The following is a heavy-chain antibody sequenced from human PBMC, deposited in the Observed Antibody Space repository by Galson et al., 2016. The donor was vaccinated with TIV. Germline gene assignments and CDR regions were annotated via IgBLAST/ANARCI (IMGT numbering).Heavy chain of an antibody. J-gene: IGHJ4*02. CDR3: ARCSSTSSRRFDY. CDR1: GYTFSNFA. D-gene: IGHD2-2*01. V-gene: IGHV1-18*01. CDR2: MSAYSGAS. Sequence: SVKVSCKASGYTFSNFAITWVRQAHGQGLEWMGYMSAYSGASNYAQEFQGRVTITTDTSTSTAYMELRNRGFDEKAVYYCARCSSTSSRRFDYWGQGTLVTVSA.